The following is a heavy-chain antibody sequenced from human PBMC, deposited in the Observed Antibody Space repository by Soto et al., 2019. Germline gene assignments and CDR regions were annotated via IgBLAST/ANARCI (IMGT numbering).Heavy chain of an antibody. V-gene: IGHV1-69*01. D-gene: IGHD2-2*01. Sequence: QVQLVQSGAEVKTPGSSVKVSCKASGGTFGSYAISWVRQAPGQGLEWMGGIIPIPGTANYEQKFQGRVTIAADESTSTAYMELSSLRSEDTAVYYCARSQGSSTSLEIYYYYYYGMDVWGQGTTVTVSS. CDR1: GGTFGSYA. J-gene: IGHJ6*02. CDR2: IIPIPGTA. CDR3: ARSQGSSTSLEIYYYYYYGMDV.